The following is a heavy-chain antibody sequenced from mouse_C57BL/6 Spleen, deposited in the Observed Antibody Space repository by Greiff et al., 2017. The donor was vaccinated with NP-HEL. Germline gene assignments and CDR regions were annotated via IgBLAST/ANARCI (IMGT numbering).Heavy chain of an antibody. CDR1: GYTFTSYW. J-gene: IGHJ2*01. CDR3: ARRTYYSNPGGY. V-gene: IGHV1-50*01. D-gene: IGHD2-5*01. CDR2: IDPSDSYT. Sequence: VQLQQPGAELVKPGASVKLSCKASGYTFTSYWMQWVKQRPRQGLEWIGEIDPSDSYTNYNQKFKGKATLTVDTSSSTAYMQLSSLTSEDSAVYYCARRTYYSNPGGYWGQGTTLTVSS.